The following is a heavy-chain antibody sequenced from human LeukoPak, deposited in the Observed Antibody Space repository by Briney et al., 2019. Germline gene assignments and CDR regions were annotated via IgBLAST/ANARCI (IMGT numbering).Heavy chain of an antibody. D-gene: IGHD3-22*01. CDR1: GDSISSTSYF. CDR3: ASRVPFDYYDSSGYSYYFDY. Sequence: PSETLSLTCTVSGDSISSTSYFWGWVRQPPGKGLEWIALLHYGVTTYYSPSLKSRVTISVDKSKNQFSLKLSSVTAADTAVYYCASRVPFDYYDSSGYSYYFDYWGQGTLVTVSS. V-gene: IGHV4-39*07. J-gene: IGHJ4*02. CDR2: LHYGVTT.